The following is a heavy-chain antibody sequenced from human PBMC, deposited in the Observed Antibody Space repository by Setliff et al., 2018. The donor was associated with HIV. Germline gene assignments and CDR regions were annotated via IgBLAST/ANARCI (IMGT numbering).Heavy chain of an antibody. CDR3: ARGPLFGNQYYPYHYMDV. D-gene: IGHD3-3*01. V-gene: IGHV1-3*04. J-gene: IGHJ6*03. Sequence: ASVKVSCKASGFTFNNYVIHWMRQAPGQRLEYMGWINTVNAGTKYSQRLQGRVSITRDTSAGTSYMELSGLRSEDMAVYYCARGPLFGNQYYPYHYMDVWGRGTTVTVSS. CDR1: GFTFNNYV. CDR2: INTVNAGT.